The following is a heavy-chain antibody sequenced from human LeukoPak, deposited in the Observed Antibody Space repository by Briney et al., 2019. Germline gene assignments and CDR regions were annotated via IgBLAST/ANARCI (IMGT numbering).Heavy chain of an antibody. CDR3: ARHYTAMAEMHY. Sequence: PGGSLRLSCAASGFTFSSYWMSWVRQAPGEGLEWVANIKQDGSEKYYVDSVKGRFTISRDNSKNTLYLQMNSLRAEDTAVYYCARHYTAMAEMHYWGQGTLVTVSS. V-gene: IGHV3-7*03. J-gene: IGHJ4*02. CDR1: GFTFSSYW. D-gene: IGHD5-18*01. CDR2: IKQDGSEK.